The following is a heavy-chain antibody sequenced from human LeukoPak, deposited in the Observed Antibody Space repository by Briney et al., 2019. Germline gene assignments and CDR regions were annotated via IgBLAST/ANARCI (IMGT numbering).Heavy chain of an antibody. D-gene: IGHD2-21*02. CDR3: AREKSDCLFDY. V-gene: IGHV4-4*07. J-gene: IGHJ4*02. CDR2: IYTSGST. CDR1: GVSISSYY. Sequence: SETLSLTRTVSGVSISSYYWSWIRQPAGKGPEWIGRIYTSGSTNYNPSLKSRVTMSVDTSKNQFSLKLNSVTAADTAVYYCAREKSDCLFDYWGQGTLVTVSS.